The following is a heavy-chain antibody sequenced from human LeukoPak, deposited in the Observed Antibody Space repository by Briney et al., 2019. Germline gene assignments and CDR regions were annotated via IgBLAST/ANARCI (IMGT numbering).Heavy chain of an antibody. CDR3: ARQDNSGTNFFSNWFDP. D-gene: IGHD1-26*01. V-gene: IGHV4-39*01. Sequence: SETLSLTCSVSGGSISRLNYYWVWIRQPPGKGLEWIATIFYSGTTYYNLSLESRVTISVDTSKSQFSLKLNSVTAADTAVYYCARQDNSGTNFFSNWFDPWGQGTLVTVSS. CDR2: IFYSGTT. J-gene: IGHJ5*02. CDR1: GGSISRLNYY.